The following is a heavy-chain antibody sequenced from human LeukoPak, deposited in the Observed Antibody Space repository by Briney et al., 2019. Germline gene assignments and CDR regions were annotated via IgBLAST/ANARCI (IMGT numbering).Heavy chain of an antibody. Sequence: GGSLRLSCTGSGFRFGDYVMSWFRQAPGKGLEWVSSISSSSSYIYYADSVKGRFTISRDNAKNSLYLQMNSLRAEDTAVYYCAREDTAMVTHDYWGQGTLVTVSS. D-gene: IGHD5-18*01. J-gene: IGHJ4*02. CDR1: GFRFGDYV. CDR2: ISSSSSYI. CDR3: AREDTAMVTHDY. V-gene: IGHV3-21*01.